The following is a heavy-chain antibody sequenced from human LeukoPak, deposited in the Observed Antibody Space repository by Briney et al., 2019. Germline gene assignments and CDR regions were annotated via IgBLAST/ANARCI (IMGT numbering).Heavy chain of an antibody. J-gene: IGHJ4*02. CDR1: GGSISSSSYY. Sequence: PSETLSLTCTVSGGSISSSSYYWGWIRQPPGKGLEWIGSIYYSGSTYYNPSLKSRVTISVDTSKNQFSLKLSSVTAADTAVYYCARQKPLWEQAGFDYWGQGTLVTVSS. D-gene: IGHD1-26*01. CDR3: ARQKPLWEQAGFDY. CDR2: IYYSGST. V-gene: IGHV4-39*01.